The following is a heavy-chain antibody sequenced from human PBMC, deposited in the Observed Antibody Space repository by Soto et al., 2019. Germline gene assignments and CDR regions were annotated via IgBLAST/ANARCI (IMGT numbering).Heavy chain of an antibody. V-gene: IGHV3-30*01. CDR1: GSTFSSYA. CDR3: ARSATIFGVVPNWFDP. Sequence: GRSLRLSCAASGSTFSSYAMHWVRQAPGKGLEWVAVISYDGSNKYYADSVKGRFTISRDNSKNTLYLQMNSLRAEDTAVYYCARSATIFGVVPNWFDPWGQGTLVTASS. CDR2: ISYDGSNK. J-gene: IGHJ5*02. D-gene: IGHD3-3*01.